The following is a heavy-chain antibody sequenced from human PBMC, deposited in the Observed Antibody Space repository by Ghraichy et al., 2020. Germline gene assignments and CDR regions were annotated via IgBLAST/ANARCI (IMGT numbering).Heavy chain of an antibody. CDR2: IYYSGST. V-gene: IGHV4-39*02. CDR1: GGSISSRSYY. CDR3: AREVKYSSGRARTDY. Sequence: SQTLSLTCTVSGGSISSRSYYWGWIRQPPGKGLEWIGSIYYSGSTYYNPSLKSRVTISVDTYKNQFSLKLTSVTAADTAVYYCAREVKYSSGRARTDYWGQEALVTVSS. J-gene: IGHJ4*02. D-gene: IGHD6-19*01.